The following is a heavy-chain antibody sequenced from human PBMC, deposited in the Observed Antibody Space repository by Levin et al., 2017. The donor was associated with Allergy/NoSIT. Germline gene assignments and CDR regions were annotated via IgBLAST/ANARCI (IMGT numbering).Heavy chain of an antibody. CDR2: ISYDGSNK. Sequence: GGSLRLSCAASGFTFSSYAMHWVRQAPGKGLEWVTVISYDGSNKYYIDSVKGRFTISRDNSKNTLYLQMNSLRAEDTAVYYCARDQSASAFYYYNMDVWGPGTTVTVSS. D-gene: IGHD2-15*01. V-gene: IGHV3-30-3*01. J-gene: IGHJ6*02. CDR3: ARDQSASAFYYYNMDV. CDR1: GFTFSSYA.